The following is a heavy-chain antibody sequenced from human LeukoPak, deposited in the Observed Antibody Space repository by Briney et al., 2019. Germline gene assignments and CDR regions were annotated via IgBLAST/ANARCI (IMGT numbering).Heavy chain of an antibody. CDR2: IWYDGSDK. Sequence: GGSLRLSCVVSGFTFSNYAMSWVRQAPGKGLEWVAVIWYDGSDKYYADSVKGRFTISRDNSKNTLYLQMNSLRADDTAVYYCARDRGSYYVDYWGQGTLVTVSS. V-gene: IGHV3-33*08. CDR3: ARDRGSYYVDY. J-gene: IGHJ4*02. D-gene: IGHD1-26*01. CDR1: GFTFSNYA.